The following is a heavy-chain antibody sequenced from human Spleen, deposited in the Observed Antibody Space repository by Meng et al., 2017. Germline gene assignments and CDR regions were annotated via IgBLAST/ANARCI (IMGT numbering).Heavy chain of an antibody. CDR2: IGHSGFT. CDR3: VRSSAWVRTGFDP. D-gene: IGHD6-19*01. CDR1: GGSISTSGYY. V-gene: IGHV4-39*01. J-gene: IGHJ5*02. Sequence: QPQLQESGPGLVRPSEALSLTCSVSGGSISTSGYYWGWILQPPGKGLEWIGSIGHSGFTYYTPSLKSRVTVSIDTSRNQFSLWLTSVTAADTAVYYCVRSSAWVRTGFDPWGQGTLVTVSS.